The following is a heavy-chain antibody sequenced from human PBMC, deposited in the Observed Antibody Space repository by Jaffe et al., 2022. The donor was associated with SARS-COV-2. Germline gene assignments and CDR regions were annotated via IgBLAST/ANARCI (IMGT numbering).Heavy chain of an antibody. Sequence: EVQLLESGGGLVQPGGSLRLSCAASGFTFSSYAMSWVRQAPGKGLEWVSAISGSGGSTYYADSVKGRFTISRDNSKNTLYLQMNSLRAEDTAVYYCAKVWGDEYYYDSSGHLSDVWGQGTTVTVSS. CDR1: GFTFSSYA. J-gene: IGHJ6*02. V-gene: IGHV3-23*01. CDR3: AKVWGDEYYYDSSGHLSDV. CDR2: ISGSGGST. D-gene: IGHD3-22*01.